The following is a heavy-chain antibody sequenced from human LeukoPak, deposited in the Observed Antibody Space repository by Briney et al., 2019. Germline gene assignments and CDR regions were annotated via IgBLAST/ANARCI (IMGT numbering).Heavy chain of an antibody. CDR3: ARLYAGSAYPADHFDY. V-gene: IGHV3-21*04. D-gene: IGHD3-22*01. CDR1: GVTFNSYN. CDR2: ISSSSSYI. J-gene: IGHJ4*02. Sequence: GGSLRLSCAGSGVTFNSYNMNWVCQAPGKGLEWVSCISSSSSYIYYAYSVKGRFTIVGDNAKNSLYLQMNRLRAEDTAAYYCARLYAGSAYPADHFDYWGQGTLVIVSS.